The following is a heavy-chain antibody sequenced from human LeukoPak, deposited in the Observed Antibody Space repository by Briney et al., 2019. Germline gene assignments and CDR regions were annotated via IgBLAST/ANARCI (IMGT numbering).Heavy chain of an antibody. J-gene: IGHJ4*02. CDR2: IYYSGST. D-gene: IGHD3-10*01. Sequence: SETLSLTCTVSGGSISSSSYYWGWIRQPPGKGLEWIGSIYYSGSTYYNPSLKSRVTISVDTSKNQFSLKLSSVTAADTAVYYCARLWRDYYGSGSYYNAFDYWGQGTLVTVSS. V-gene: IGHV4-39*01. CDR3: ARLWRDYYGSGSYYNAFDY. CDR1: GGSISSSSYY.